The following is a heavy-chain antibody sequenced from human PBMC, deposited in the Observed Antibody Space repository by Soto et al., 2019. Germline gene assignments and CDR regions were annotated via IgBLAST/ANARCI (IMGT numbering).Heavy chain of an antibody. Sequence: LRLSCAASGFTFSSYGMHWVRQAPGKGLEWVAVISYDGSNKYYADSVKGRFTISRDNSKNTLYLQMNSLRAEDTAVYYCAKCPVAGTMLHYYYGMDVWGQGTTVTVSS. D-gene: IGHD6-19*01. CDR1: GFTFSSYG. V-gene: IGHV3-30*18. CDR3: AKCPVAGTMLHYYYGMDV. J-gene: IGHJ6*02. CDR2: ISYDGSNK.